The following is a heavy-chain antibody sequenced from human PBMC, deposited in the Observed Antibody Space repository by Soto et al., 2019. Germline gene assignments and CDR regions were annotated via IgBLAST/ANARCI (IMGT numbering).Heavy chain of an antibody. Sequence: GGSLRLSCAASGFTFSSYSMNWVRQAPGKGLEWVSYISSSSSTIYYADSVKGRFTISRDNAKNSLYLQMNSLRDEDTAVYYCASEETYYYGSGSYYHYGMDVWGQGTTVTVSS. V-gene: IGHV3-48*02. J-gene: IGHJ6*02. CDR2: ISSSSSTI. CDR1: GFTFSSYS. D-gene: IGHD3-10*01. CDR3: ASEETYYYGSGSYYHYGMDV.